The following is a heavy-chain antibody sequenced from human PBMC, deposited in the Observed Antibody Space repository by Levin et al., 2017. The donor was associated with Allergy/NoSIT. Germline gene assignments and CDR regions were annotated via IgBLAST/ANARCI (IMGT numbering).Heavy chain of an antibody. V-gene: IGHV3-23*01. CDR3: ATDGAVGSCSGGSCYDY. CDR2: ISSSGATS. J-gene: IGHJ4*02. Sequence: PGESLKISCAASGFSFNIYPMNGVRQAPGKGLEWVSAISSSGATSYYADSVKGRFTSSRDNSKNTLYLQMSSLRADDTAVYYCATDGAVGSCSGGSCYDYWGQGTLVTVSS. CDR1: GFSFNIYP. D-gene: IGHD2-15*01.